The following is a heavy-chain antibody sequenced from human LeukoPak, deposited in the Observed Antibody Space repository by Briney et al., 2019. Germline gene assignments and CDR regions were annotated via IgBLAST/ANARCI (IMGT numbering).Heavy chain of an antibody. CDR2: MNSDGSIL. Sequence: PGGSLRLSCVGSGFTFSSFWMHWVRQLPGKGPVWLSRMNSDGSILTYADSVKGRFTISRDNAKNTLFLQMNSLRAEDTAVYYCARERTTVTTGLDYWGQGTLVTVSS. CDR3: ARERTTVTTGLDY. CDR1: GFTFSSFW. J-gene: IGHJ4*02. V-gene: IGHV3-74*01. D-gene: IGHD4-17*01.